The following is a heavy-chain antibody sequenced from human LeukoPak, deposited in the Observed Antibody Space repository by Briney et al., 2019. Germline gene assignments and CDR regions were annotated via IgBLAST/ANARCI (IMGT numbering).Heavy chain of an antibody. CDR1: GFTFSSYR. J-gene: IGHJ3*02. CDR2: ISSSSSYI. D-gene: IGHD4-17*01. Sequence: GGSLRLSCAASGFTFSSYRMNWVRQAPGKRLEWVSSISSSSSYIYYADSVKGRFTISRDNSKNTLYLQMNSLRAEDTAVYYCVRRGAVTNAFDIWGQGTMVTVSS. CDR3: VRRGAVTNAFDI. V-gene: IGHV3-21*01.